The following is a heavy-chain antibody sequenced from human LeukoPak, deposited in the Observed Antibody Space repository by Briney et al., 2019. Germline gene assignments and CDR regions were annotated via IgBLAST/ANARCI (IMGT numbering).Heavy chain of an antibody. CDR2: INPNGGST. CDR1: GYTFTNYF. Sequence: GASVTLSCKESGYTFTNYFMHWVRQAPGQGLEWMGMINPNGGSTGYAQKSLGRVTMTRDTSTSTVYMELSSLRSEDTAVYYCARSYGDYESWGQGTLVTVSS. J-gene: IGHJ5*02. D-gene: IGHD4-17*01. V-gene: IGHV1-46*01. CDR3: ARSYGDYES.